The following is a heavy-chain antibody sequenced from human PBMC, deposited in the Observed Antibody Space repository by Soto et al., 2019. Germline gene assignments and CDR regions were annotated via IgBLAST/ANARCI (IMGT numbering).Heavy chain of an antibody. V-gene: IGHV1-46*01. CDR2: INPSGGST. CDR3: AREYGNYDSSGYYAY. CDR1: GYSFTSYF. D-gene: IGHD3-22*01. J-gene: IGHJ1*01. Sequence: ASVKVSCKTSGYSFTSYFIHWVRQAPGQGLERMGIINPSGGSTNDAQKLQGRVSMTRDRSTSTVHMELSSLRSDDTAMYYCAREYGNYDSSGYYAYWGRGTLVTVPS.